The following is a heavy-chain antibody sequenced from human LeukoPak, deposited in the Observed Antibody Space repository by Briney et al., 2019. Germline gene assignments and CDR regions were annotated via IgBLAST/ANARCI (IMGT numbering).Heavy chain of an antibody. V-gene: IGHV3-23*01. CDR3: AKDKGGYYYYYMDV. J-gene: IGHJ6*03. CDR1: GFTFSSYA. Sequence: GGSLRLSCAASGFTFSSYAMSWVRQAPGKGLEWVSAISGSGGSTYYADSVKGRFTISRDNSKNALYLQMNSLRAEDTAVYYCAKDKGGYYYYYMDVWGKGTTVTISS. CDR2: ISGSGGST.